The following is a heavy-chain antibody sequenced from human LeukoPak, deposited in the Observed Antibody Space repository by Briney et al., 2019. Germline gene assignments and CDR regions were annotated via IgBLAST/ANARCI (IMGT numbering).Heavy chain of an antibody. Sequence: PGGSLRLSXAASGFTFSSYGMHWVRQAPGKGLEWVAFIRYDGSNKYYADSVKGRFTISRDNSKNTLYLQMNSLRAEDTAVYYCAKDGPAGYDFWSGPFPVSFYYMDVWGKGTTVTVSS. CDR2: IRYDGSNK. V-gene: IGHV3-30*02. D-gene: IGHD3-3*01. CDR1: GFTFSSYG. J-gene: IGHJ6*03. CDR3: AKDGPAGYDFWSGPFPVSFYYMDV.